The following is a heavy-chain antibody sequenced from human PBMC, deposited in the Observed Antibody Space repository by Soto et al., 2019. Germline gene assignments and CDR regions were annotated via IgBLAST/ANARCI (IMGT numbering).Heavy chain of an antibody. CDR3: SKYPYSSSYYCCGMDV. CDR1: VFTFSSYG. Sequence: QVQLVESGGGVVQPGRYLRLSCAASVFTFSSYGMHWVRQAPGKGLEWVAVISYDGSNKYYADSVKGRFTISRDNSKNTLYLQMNSLRAEDTGVYYGSKYPYSSSYYCCGMDVWGQGTTVPVSS. J-gene: IGHJ6*02. D-gene: IGHD6-6*01. V-gene: IGHV3-30*18. CDR2: ISYDGSNK.